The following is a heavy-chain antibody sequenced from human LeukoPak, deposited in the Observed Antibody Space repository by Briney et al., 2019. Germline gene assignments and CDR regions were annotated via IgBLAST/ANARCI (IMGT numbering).Heavy chain of an antibody. CDR1: GYRFTGYF. CDR3: ARDQMSSSGRGIRFDWLDP. D-gene: IGHD3-10*01. CDR2: INPNSGGT. V-gene: IGHV1-2*02. J-gene: IGHJ5*02. Sequence: ASVKVSCKASGYRFTGYFIHWVRQAPGQGLEWMAWINPNSGGTKSAQKFQGRVTITRDTSTSTICMDLSTLTSDDTAIYYCARDQMSSSGRGIRFDWLDPWGQGTLVTVSS.